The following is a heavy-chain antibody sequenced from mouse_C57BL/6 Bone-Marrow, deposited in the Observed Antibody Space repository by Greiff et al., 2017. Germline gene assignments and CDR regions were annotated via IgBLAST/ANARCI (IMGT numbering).Heavy chain of an antibody. V-gene: IGHV2-6*01. D-gene: IGHD2-3*01. CDR2: IWGVGST. CDR1: GFSLTSYG. CDR3: AFYDGYYGFAY. J-gene: IGHJ3*01. Sequence: VMLVESGPGLVAPSQRLSITCTVSGFSLTSYGVDWVRQSPGKGLEWLGVIWGVGSTNYNSAFKSRLSISKDNSMSQVFLKMNSLQTDDTAMYYCAFYDGYYGFAYWGQGTLGTVSA.